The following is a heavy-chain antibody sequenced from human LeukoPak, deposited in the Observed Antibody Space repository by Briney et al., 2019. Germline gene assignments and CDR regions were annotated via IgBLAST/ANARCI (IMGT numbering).Heavy chain of an antibody. Sequence: PSETLSLTCTVSGGSISSYYWSWIPQPPGKGLEWIGYIYYSGSTNYNPSLKSRVTISVDTSKNQFSLKLSSVTAADTAVYYCARVDDSSGTLFDYWGQGTLVTVSS. J-gene: IGHJ4*02. CDR1: GGSISSYY. CDR3: ARVDDSSGTLFDY. V-gene: IGHV4-59*01. CDR2: IYYSGST. D-gene: IGHD3-22*01.